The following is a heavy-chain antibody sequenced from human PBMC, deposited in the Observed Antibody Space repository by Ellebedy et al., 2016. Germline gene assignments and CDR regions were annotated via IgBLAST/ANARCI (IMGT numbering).Heavy chain of an antibody. J-gene: IGHJ4*02. Sequence: GESLKISXAASGFMLSNFWMTWVRQAPGKGLEWVACIKQDGSEKYCVDSVKGRFTISRDNAKNLLYLQMNSLRVEDTAVYYCARDYGLGAFDYWGQGTLVTVSS. V-gene: IGHV3-7*01. CDR2: IKQDGSEK. CDR3: ARDYGLGAFDY. D-gene: IGHD4-17*01. CDR1: GFMLSNFW.